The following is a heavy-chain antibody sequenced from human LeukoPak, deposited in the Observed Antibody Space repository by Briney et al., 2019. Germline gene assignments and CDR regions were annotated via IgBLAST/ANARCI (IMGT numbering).Heavy chain of an antibody. V-gene: IGHV4-34*01. CDR2: INHSGST. D-gene: IGHD3-10*01. J-gene: IGHJ6*02. CDR3: ARGLGGARSYYYYGMDV. Sequence: PSETLSLTCAVYGGSFSGYYWSWIRQPPGKGLEWIGEINHSGSTNYNPSLKSRVTISVDMSKNQFSLKLSSVTAADTAVYYCARGLGGARSYYYYGMDVWGQGTTVTVSS. CDR1: GGSFSGYY.